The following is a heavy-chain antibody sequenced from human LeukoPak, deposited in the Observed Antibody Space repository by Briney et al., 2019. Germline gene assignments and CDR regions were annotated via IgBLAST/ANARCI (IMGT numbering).Heavy chain of an antibody. Sequence: GGSLRLSCAASGFSFSRYWMHWVRQAPGKGLVWVSRINSDGSSTFYADSVKGRFTISRDNAKNTLYLQMNRLRVEDTAVYYCARASVVVVPSYYYYAMDVWGQGTTVTVSS. CDR3: ARASVVVVPSYYYYAMDV. J-gene: IGHJ6*02. CDR1: GFSFSRYW. V-gene: IGHV3-74*01. CDR2: INSDGSST. D-gene: IGHD2-2*01.